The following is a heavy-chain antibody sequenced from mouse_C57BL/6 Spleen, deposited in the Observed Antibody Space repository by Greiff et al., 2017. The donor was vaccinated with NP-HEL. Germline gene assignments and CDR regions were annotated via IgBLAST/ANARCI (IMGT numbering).Heavy chain of an antibody. D-gene: IGHD2-4*01. CDR2: ISSGGDYI. CDR3: TRAGDYEFAY. CDR1: GFTFSSYA. Sequence: DVHLVESGEGLVKPGGSLKLSCAASGFTFSSYAMSWVRQTPEKRLEWVAYISSGGDYIYYADTVKGRFTISRDNARNTLYLQMSSLKSEDTAMYYCTRAGDYEFAYWGQGTLVTVSA. J-gene: IGHJ3*01. V-gene: IGHV5-9-1*02.